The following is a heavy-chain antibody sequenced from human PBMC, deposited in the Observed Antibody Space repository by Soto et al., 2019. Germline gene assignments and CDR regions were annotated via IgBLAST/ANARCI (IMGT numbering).Heavy chain of an antibody. CDR2: ISSSSSYI. J-gene: IGHJ6*02. V-gene: IGHV3-21*01. CDR3: ARGADYLYYYYGMDV. Sequence: EVQLVESGGGLVKPGGSLRLSCAASGFTFSSYSMNWVRQAPGKGLEWVSSISSSSSYIYYADSVKGRFTISRDNAKNSLYLKMNSLRAEDTAVYYCARGADYLYYYYGMDVWGQGTTVTVSS. D-gene: IGHD4-17*01. CDR1: GFTFSSYS.